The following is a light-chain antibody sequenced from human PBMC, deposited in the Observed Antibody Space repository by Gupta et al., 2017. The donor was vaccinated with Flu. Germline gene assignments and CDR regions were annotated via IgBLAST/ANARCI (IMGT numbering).Light chain of an antibody. Sequence: SYDLTHPVSVSVSPGQAANIPCSGENLGSKYPSWYLQRPGLSPVLLIFHDSKRPSGIPERFSGSKSVDTATLTISGTQVVDEAQYFCQAWDRGSAVFGGGTKLTVL. J-gene: IGLJ2*01. V-gene: IGLV3-1*01. CDR1: NLGSKY. CDR3: QAWDRGSAV. CDR2: HDS.